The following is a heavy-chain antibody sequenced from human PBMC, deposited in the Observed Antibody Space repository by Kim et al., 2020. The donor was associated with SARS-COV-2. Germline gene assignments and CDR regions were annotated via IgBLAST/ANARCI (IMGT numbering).Heavy chain of an antibody. D-gene: IGHD3-22*01. CDR2: VFSSGTT. CDR1: DGSIENYY. CDR3: ARRDSRGYYSL. V-gene: IGHV4-59*01. J-gene: IGHJ4*02. Sequence: SETLSLTCTVSDGSIENYYWSWFRQPPGKGLEWLGYVFSSGTTNYNPSLDSRLTISVDTSKNQFSLRLRSVTAADTAVYYGARRDSRGYYSLWGPGSLVTVSS.